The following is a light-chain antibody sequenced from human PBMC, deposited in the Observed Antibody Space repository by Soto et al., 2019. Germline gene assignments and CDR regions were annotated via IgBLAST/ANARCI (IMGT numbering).Light chain of an antibody. CDR3: QQYNNYSYT. J-gene: IGKJ2*01. CDR2: KAS. V-gene: IGKV1-5*03. CDR1: QSISSW. Sequence: DIQMTQSPSTLSASIGDRVTITCRVSQSISSWLAWYQQKPGKAPKLLIYKASSLESGVPSRFSGSGSGTEFTLTISSLQPDDFATYYCQQYNNYSYTFGQGTKLEI.